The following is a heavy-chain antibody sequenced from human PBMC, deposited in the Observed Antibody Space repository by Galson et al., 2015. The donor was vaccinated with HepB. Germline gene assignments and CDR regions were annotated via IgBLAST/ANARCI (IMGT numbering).Heavy chain of an antibody. CDR1: GFTFTRYA. CDR3: AKGAILGVTPHYFDY. V-gene: IGHV3-23*01. Sequence: SLRLSCAASGFTFTRYAMNWVRQAPGKGXXXVSXXXGXXTKTXXXDSXERRLTISRDNSKNTVFLHMSSLRAEDTAIYYCAKGAILGVTPHYFDYGGQGTLVPVSS. J-gene: IGHJ4*02. D-gene: IGHD2-21*02. CDR2: XXGXXTKT.